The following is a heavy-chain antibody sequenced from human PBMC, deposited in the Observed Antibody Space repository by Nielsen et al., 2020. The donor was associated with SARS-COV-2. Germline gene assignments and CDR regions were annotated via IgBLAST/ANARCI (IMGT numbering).Heavy chain of an antibody. Sequence: GESLRLSCAASGFTFSSYGMHWVRQAPGKGLEWVAVIWYDGSNKYYADSVKGRFTISRDNSKNTLYLQMNSLRAEDTAVYYCARRQIQLWGQSGGMDVWGQGTTVTVSS. J-gene: IGHJ6*02. V-gene: IGHV3-33*08. CDR3: ARRQIQLWGQSGGMDV. CDR1: GFTFSSYG. D-gene: IGHD5-18*01. CDR2: IWYDGSNK.